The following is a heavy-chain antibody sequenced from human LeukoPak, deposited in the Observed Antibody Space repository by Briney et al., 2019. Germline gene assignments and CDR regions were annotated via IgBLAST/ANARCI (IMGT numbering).Heavy chain of an antibody. D-gene: IGHD4-11*01. Sequence: SETLSLTCTVSGGSISSYYWSWIRQPPGKGLEWVGYIYYSGSTNYNPSLKSRVTISVDTSKNQFSLKLSSVTAADTAVYYCARSTVTNYYYYGMDVWGQGTTVTVSS. J-gene: IGHJ6*02. CDR1: GGSISSYY. V-gene: IGHV4-59*01. CDR3: ARSTVTNYYYYGMDV. CDR2: IYYSGST.